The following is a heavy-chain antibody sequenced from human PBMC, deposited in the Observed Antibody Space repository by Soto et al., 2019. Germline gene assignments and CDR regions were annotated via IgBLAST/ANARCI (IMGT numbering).Heavy chain of an antibody. CDR1: GYTLTELS. CDR3: ATAPLDFWTLPLDY. Sequence: ASVKVSCKVSGYTLTELSMHWVRQAPGKGLEWMGGFDPEDGETIYAQKFQGRVTMTEDTSTDTAYMELSSLRSEDTAVYYCATAPLDFWTLPLDYWGQGTLVTVSS. J-gene: IGHJ4*02. D-gene: IGHD3-3*01. CDR2: FDPEDGET. V-gene: IGHV1-24*01.